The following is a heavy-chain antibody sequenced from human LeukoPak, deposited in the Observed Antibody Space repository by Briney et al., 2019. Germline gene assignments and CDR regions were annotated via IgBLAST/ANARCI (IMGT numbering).Heavy chain of an antibody. J-gene: IGHJ4*02. CDR1: EFTVSSKY. V-gene: IGHV3-66*01. D-gene: IGHD4-17*01. Sequence: PGGSLRLSCAPFEFTVSSKYISWVRQAPGKGLEWVSVIYSGRSTYYADSVKGRFVISRDNSKNTLYLQMNSLRAEDTAVYYCASSLHQEDGDYEAFYFDYWGQGTLVTVSS. CDR2: IYSGRST. CDR3: ASSLHQEDGDYEAFYFDY.